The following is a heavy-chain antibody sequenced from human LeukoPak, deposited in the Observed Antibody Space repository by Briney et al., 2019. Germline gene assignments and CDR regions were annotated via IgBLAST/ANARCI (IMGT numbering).Heavy chain of an antibody. CDR2: INPKSGRT. D-gene: IGHD6-13*01. J-gene: IGHJ4*02. CDR3: ARGRSGLAAAGTYDS. Sequence: GASVKVSCKASGYTFTSSDINWVRQATGQGLEWMGWINPKSGRTGYAKKFQASVSMTLNTSITTAYMEVSSLRFEDTAVYYCARGRSGLAAAGTYDSWGQGTLITVSS. V-gene: IGHV1-8*01. CDR1: GYTFTSSD.